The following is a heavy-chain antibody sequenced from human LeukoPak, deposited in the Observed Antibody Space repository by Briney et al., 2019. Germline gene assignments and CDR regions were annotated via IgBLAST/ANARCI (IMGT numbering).Heavy chain of an antibody. D-gene: IGHD6-25*01. J-gene: IGHJ5*02. Sequence: SETLSLTCTVSGGYISSYFWSWIRQPPGKGLEWIGYIYYSGSTNYNPSLKSRVTISVDTSKNQFSLKLSSVTAADTAVYYCARRLAAGLVNLWGQGTLVTVSA. V-gene: IGHV4-59*08. CDR1: GGYISSYF. CDR3: ARRLAAGLVNL. CDR2: IYYSGST.